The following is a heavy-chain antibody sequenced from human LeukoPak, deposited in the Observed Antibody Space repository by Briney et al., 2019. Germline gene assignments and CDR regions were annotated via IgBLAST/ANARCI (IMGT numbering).Heavy chain of an antibody. CDR1: GFTFSSYG. CDR3: ARGVDYYGSGTLRGWFDP. D-gene: IGHD3-10*01. J-gene: IGHJ5*02. V-gene: IGHV3-30*02. Sequence: GGSLRLSCAASGFTFSSYGMHWVRQAPGKGLEWVAFIRYDGSNKYYADSVKGRFTISRENAKNSLYLQMNSLRAGDTAVYYCARGVDYYGSGTLRGWFDPWGQGTLVTVSS. CDR2: IRYDGSNK.